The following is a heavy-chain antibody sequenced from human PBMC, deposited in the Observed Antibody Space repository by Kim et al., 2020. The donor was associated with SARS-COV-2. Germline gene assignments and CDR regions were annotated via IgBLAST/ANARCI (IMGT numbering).Heavy chain of an antibody. CDR3: AIISFLGATIDY. J-gene: IGHJ4*02. CDR1: DDSMSSSSYF. D-gene: IGHD1-26*01. CDR2: ISYSGST. V-gene: IGHV4-39*07. Sequence: SETLSLTCTVTDDSMSSSSYFWGWTRQPPGKGLEWIGSISYSGSTYYNPSLKSRVTISVDSSKNQFSLKLSSVTAADTAVYYCAIISFLGATIDYWCQGTLVTVSS.